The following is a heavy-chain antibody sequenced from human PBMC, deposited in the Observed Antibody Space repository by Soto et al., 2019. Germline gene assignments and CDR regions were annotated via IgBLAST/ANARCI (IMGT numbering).Heavy chain of an antibody. D-gene: IGHD6-19*01. V-gene: IGHV1-8*01. CDR1: GYTFTSYD. CDR3: ARGGSSGWYHYYYYMDV. J-gene: IGHJ6*03. CDR2: MNPNSGNT. Sequence: GASVKVSCKASGYTFTSYDINWVRQATGQGLEWMGWMNPNSGNTGYAQKFQGRVTMTRNTSISTAYMELSSLRSEDTAVYYCARGGSSGWYHYYYYMDVWGKGTTVTVSS.